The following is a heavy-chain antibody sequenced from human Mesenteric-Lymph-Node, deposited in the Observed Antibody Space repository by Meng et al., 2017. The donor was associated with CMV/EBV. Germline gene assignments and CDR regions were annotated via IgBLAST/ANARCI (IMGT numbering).Heavy chain of an antibody. V-gene: IGHV3-21*01. CDR2: ISSSSSYI. Sequence: GESLKISCAASGFTFSSYSMNWVRQAPGKGLEWVSSISSSSSYIYYADSVKGRFTISRDNAKKSLYLQMNSLRAEDTAVYYCARDKGPGREYYFDYWGQGTLVTVSS. D-gene: IGHD1-14*01. J-gene: IGHJ4*02. CDR1: GFTFSSYS. CDR3: ARDKGPGREYYFDY.